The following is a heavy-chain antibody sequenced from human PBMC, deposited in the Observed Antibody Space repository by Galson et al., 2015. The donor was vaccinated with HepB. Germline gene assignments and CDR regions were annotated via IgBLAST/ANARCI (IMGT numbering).Heavy chain of an antibody. D-gene: IGHD3-16*01. CDR1: GFTFSNAW. Sequence: SLRLSCAASGFTFSNAWMNWVRQAPGKGLEWVGRIKSKTDGGTTDYVAPVKGRFTISRDDSKNTLYLQMNSLKTEDTAVYYCTTARDLGHQADYWGQGTLVTVSS. J-gene: IGHJ4*02. CDR3: TTARDLGHQADY. CDR2: IKSKTDGGTT. V-gene: IGHV3-15*07.